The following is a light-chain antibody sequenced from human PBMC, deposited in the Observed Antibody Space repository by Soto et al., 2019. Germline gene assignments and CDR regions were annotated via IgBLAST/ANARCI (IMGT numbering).Light chain of an antibody. CDR3: QLRSNWYT. Sequence: EILLTQSPATLSLSPGERATLSCRASQSVSIYLAWYQQKPGQAPRLLIYDASNRATGIPPRFSGGGSGTDFTLTISSLEPEDFAVYYCQLRSNWYTFGQGTKVDIK. V-gene: IGKV3-11*01. CDR1: QSVSIY. J-gene: IGKJ2*01. CDR2: DAS.